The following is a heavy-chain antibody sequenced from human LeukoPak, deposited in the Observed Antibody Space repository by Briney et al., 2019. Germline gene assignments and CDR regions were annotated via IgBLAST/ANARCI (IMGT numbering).Heavy chain of an antibody. Sequence: GGSLRLSCAASGFTFSSYAMSWVRQAPGKGLEWVLSVSHVGDRPNYADSVKGRFTISRDNSKNTLFLHMNSLSAEDTAVYYCARHLAGNRYVFDNWGQGALVTVSS. CDR2: VSHVGDRP. J-gene: IGHJ4*02. CDR1: GFTFSSYA. V-gene: IGHV3-23*01. D-gene: IGHD3-16*02. CDR3: ARHLAGNRYVFDN.